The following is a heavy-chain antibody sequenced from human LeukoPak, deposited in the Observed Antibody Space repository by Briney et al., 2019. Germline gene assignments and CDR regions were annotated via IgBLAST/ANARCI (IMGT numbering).Heavy chain of an antibody. J-gene: IGHJ6*02. CDR3: AKAPGTHRPTTDGMDV. Sequence: GGSLRLSCAASGFTFSSYAMSWVRQAPGKGLEWVSAISGSGGSTYYADSAKGRFTISRDNTKNTLYLQMNSLRAEDTAVYYCAKAPGTHRPTTDGMDVWGQGTTVTVSS. CDR1: GFTFSSYA. V-gene: IGHV3-23*01. CDR2: ISGSGGST. D-gene: IGHD1-1*01.